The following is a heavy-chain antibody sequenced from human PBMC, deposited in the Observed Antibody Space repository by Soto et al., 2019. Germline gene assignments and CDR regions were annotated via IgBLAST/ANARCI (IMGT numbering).Heavy chain of an antibody. CDR1: GYTFTSYG. V-gene: IGHV1-18*04. Sequence: GASVKVSCKASGYTFTSYGISWVRQAPGQGLEWMGWISAYNGNTNYAQKLQGRVTMTTDTSTSTAYMELRSLRSDDTAVYYCARAGFGELPDCYYGMDVWGQGATVTVSS. CDR2: ISAYNGNT. D-gene: IGHD3-10*01. CDR3: ARAGFGELPDCYYGMDV. J-gene: IGHJ6*02.